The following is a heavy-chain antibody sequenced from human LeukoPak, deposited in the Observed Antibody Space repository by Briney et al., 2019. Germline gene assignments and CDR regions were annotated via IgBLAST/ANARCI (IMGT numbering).Heavy chain of an antibody. CDR3: ARTLLQWLLTPNYFDY. CDR1: GGSFSGYY. J-gene: IGHJ4*02. D-gene: IGHD6-19*01. CDR2: INHSGST. V-gene: IGHV4-34*01. Sequence: SETLSLTCAVYGGSFSGYYWSWIRQPPGKGLEWIGEINHSGSTNYNPSLKSRVTISVDTSKNQFSLKLSSVTAADTAVYYCARTLLQWLLTPNYFDYWGQGTLVTVSS.